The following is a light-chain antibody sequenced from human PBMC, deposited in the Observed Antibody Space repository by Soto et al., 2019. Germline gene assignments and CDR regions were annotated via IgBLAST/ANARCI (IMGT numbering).Light chain of an antibody. V-gene: IGKV4-1*01. Sequence: DIVMTQYPDSLAVSLGERATINCKSSQSILSTSDNKNSLVWYQQKPGQPPKLLIYWASTRESGVPDRFSGSGSGTDFTLTINSLQAEDVATYYCQHFQSIPLTFGGGTKVDIK. CDR3: QHFQSIPLT. CDR2: WAS. J-gene: IGKJ4*01. CDR1: QSILSTSDNKNS.